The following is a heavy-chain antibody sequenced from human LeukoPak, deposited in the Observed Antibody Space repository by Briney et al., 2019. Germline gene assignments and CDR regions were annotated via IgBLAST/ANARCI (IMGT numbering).Heavy chain of an antibody. CDR3: ARDRIQLWEYYYYYYYMDV. J-gene: IGHJ6*03. V-gene: IGHV1-2*06. CDR1: GYTFTGYY. CDR2: INPNSGGT. D-gene: IGHD5-18*01. Sequence: ASVKVSCKASGYTFTGYYMHWVRQAPGQGLEWMGRINPNSGGTNYAQKFQGRVTMTRDTSISIAYMELSRLRSDDTAVYYCARDRIQLWEYYYYYYYMDVWGKGTTVTVSS.